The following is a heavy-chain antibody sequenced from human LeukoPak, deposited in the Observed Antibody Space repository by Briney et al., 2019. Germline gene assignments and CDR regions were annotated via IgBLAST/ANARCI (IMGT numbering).Heavy chain of an antibody. J-gene: IGHJ5*02. Sequence: PSETLSLTCIVSGGGSISSSNHYWGWIRQPPGKGLEWIGSINYSGSTQYNPSLKSRVTLSVDTSKDQFSLKLSSVTAADTAVYYCARGLKRQPPGRGWFDPWGQGTLVTVSS. CDR3: ARGLKRQPPGRGWFDP. D-gene: IGHD3/OR15-3a*01. V-gene: IGHV4-39*01. CDR2: INYSGST. CDR1: GGGSISSSNHY.